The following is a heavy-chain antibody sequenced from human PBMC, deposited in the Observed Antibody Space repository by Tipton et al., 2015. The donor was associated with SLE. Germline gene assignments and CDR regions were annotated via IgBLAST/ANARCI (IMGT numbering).Heavy chain of an antibody. CDR1: GYSISSGYY. D-gene: IGHD2-2*01. CDR3: VVCSPSSCSYFDY. J-gene: IGHJ4*02. Sequence: TLSLTCTVSGYSISSGYYWGWIRQPPEKGLEWIGSIYHSGSTFYNPSLKSRVTISVDTSKSQFSLKLTSVTAADTAVYYCVVCSPSSCSYFDYWGQGRLVTVSS. CDR2: IYHSGST. V-gene: IGHV4-38-2*02.